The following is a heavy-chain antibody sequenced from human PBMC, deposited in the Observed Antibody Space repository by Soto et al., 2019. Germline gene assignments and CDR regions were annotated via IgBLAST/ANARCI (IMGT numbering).Heavy chain of an antibody. V-gene: IGHV4-39*02. J-gene: IGHJ4*02. CDR3: VREDYGESLDY. CDR1: GCSISSSSYY. D-gene: IGHD4-17*01. CDR2: IDYSGST. Sequence: QLQLQESGPGLVKPSETLSLTCTVSGCSISSSSYYWGWIRQPPGKGLEWIGSIDYSGSTYYHPSLKIRVTIAEDTSKNQVSLELSSVTAADTAVYYCVREDYGESLDYWGQGTLVTVSS.